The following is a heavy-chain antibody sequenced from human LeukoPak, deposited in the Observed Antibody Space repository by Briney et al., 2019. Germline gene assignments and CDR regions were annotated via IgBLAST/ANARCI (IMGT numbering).Heavy chain of an antibody. D-gene: IGHD5-12*01. CDR2: IIPIFGTA. V-gene: IGHV1-69*05. CDR1: GGTFSSYA. J-gene: IGHJ3*02. CDR3: ASRFLRGYQGAFDI. Sequence: GSSVKVPCKASGGTFSSYAISWVRQAPGQGLEWMGGIIPIFGTANYAQKFQGRVTITTDESTSTAYMELSSLRSEDTAVYYCASRFLRGYQGAFDIWGQGTMVTVSS.